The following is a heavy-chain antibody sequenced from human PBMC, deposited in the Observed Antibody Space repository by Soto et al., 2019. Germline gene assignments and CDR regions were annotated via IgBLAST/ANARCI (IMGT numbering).Heavy chain of an antibody. CDR2: IIPIFGTA. D-gene: IGHD2-2*01. CDR3: AREVLTPPSSNWFDP. V-gene: IGHV1-69*13. CDR1: GGTFSSYA. Sequence: SVKVSCKASGGTFSSYAISWVRQAPGQGLEWMGGIIPIFGTANYAQKFQGRVTITADESTSTAYMELSSLRSEDTAVYYCAREVLTPPSSNWFDPWGQGTLVTVSS. J-gene: IGHJ5*02.